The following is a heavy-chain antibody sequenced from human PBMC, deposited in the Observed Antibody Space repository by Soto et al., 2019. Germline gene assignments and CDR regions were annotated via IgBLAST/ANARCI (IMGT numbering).Heavy chain of an antibody. CDR1: GGSISSRGYY. V-gene: IGHV4-39*02. CDR2: IYYSGST. Sequence: QLQLQESGPGLVKPSETLSLTCTVSGGSISSRGYYWGWIRQPPGKGLEWIGTIYYSGSTYYNPSIKKRIAISVGSSKNHFSLKLSSVTTADTAVYYCETSNWFDPWGQGTLVTVSS. CDR3: ETSNWFDP. J-gene: IGHJ5*02.